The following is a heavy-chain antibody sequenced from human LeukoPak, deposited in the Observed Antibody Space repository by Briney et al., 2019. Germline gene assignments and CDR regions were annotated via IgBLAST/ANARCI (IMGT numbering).Heavy chain of an antibody. J-gene: IGHJ3*02. CDR2: INNVGSHI. CDR1: GFTLSSSA. V-gene: IGHV3-21*01. D-gene: IGHD3-3*01. CDR3: ARENDFWSGPDAFDI. Sequence: PGGSLRLSCAASGFTLSSSAMNWVRQAPGKGLEWVSSINNVGSHIYYAGSVKGRFTISRDNTKNSLYLQMNSLRAEDTAVYYCARENDFWSGPDAFDIWGQGTMVTVSS.